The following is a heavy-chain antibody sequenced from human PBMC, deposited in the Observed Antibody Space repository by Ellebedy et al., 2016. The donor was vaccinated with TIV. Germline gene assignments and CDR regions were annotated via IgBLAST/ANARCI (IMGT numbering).Heavy chain of an antibody. CDR1: GGTFSSYA. V-gene: IGHV1-69*13. D-gene: IGHD5-24*01. J-gene: IGHJ4*02. CDR2: IIPIFGTA. CDR3: ARDLWQRGYNSGMGD. Sequence: SVKVSCXASGGTFSSYAISWVRQAPGQGLEWMGGIIPIFGTANYAQKFQGRVTITADESTSTAYMELSSLRSEDTAVYYCARDLWQRGYNSGMGDWGQGTLVTVSS.